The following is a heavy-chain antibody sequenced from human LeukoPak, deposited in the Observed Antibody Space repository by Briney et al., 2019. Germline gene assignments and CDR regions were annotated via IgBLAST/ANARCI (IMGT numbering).Heavy chain of an antibody. CDR3: AKRGGYSGPDVCDY. D-gene: IGHD5-12*01. J-gene: IGHJ4*02. Sequence: ASVKVSCKASGGTFSSYAISWVRQAPGQGLEWMGGIIPIFGTANYAQKFQGRVTITADESTSTAYMELSSLRAEDTAVYYCAKRGGYSGPDVCDYWGQGTLVTVSS. CDR2: IIPIFGTA. CDR1: GGTFSSYA. V-gene: IGHV1-69*13.